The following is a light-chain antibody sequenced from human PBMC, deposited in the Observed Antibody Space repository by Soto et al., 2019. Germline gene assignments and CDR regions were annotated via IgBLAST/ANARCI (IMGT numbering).Light chain of an antibody. J-gene: IGLJ1*01. CDR1: SSDVGGYNF. CDR2: EVS. Sequence: QSALTQPASASGSPGQSITISCIGTSSDVGGYNFVSWYQQHPGKAPKLMIYEVSNRPSGVSNRFSGSKSGNTASLTISGLQAEDEADYYCSSYTSSRTYVFGTGTKVTVL. CDR3: SSYTSSRTYV. V-gene: IGLV2-14*01.